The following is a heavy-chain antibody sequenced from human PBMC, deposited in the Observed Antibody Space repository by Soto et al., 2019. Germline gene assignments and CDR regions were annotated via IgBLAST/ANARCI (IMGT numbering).Heavy chain of an antibody. CDR2: IFHTGTS. J-gene: IGHJ4*02. Sequence: SETLCVGCGFSDDSIYISYWWSWLRQPPGKGLEWIGEIFHTGTSNYNPSLKSRLTMSVDKSKKQVSLKLNSVTAADTAVYFCARSARYGVVGDYWGQGTGVTVSS. V-gene: IGHV4-4*02. CDR1: DDSIYISYW. CDR3: ARSARYGVVGDY. D-gene: IGHD2-15*01.